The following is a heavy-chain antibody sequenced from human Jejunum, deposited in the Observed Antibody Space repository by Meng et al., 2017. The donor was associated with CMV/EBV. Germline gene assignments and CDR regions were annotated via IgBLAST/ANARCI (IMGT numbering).Heavy chain of an antibody. J-gene: IGHJ4*02. D-gene: IGHD1-14*01. CDR3: AREGTNSYYFDY. Sequence: VSGDSISSGDSFWSWIRQPPGKGLEWIAYIYESASTSYNPSLESRVTISVDTSKNQFSLKVMSVTAADTAVYYCAREGTNSYYFDYWGQGTLVTVSS. V-gene: IGHV4-30-4*01. CDR1: GDSISSGDSF. CDR2: IYESAST.